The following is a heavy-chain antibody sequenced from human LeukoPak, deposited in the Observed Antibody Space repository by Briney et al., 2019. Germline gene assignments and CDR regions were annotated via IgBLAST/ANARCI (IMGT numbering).Heavy chain of an antibody. Sequence: GGSLRLSCAACGFTFSSYDMHWVRQATGKGLEWVSGIGTVGDTYYPGSVKGQFTISRDNAKDSLFLQMNSLRVEDTAMYFCTRVGVGGYWGQGTLVTVSS. D-gene: IGHD1-26*01. CDR3: TRVGVGGY. CDR1: GFTFSSYD. CDR2: IGTVGDT. V-gene: IGHV3-13*03. J-gene: IGHJ4*02.